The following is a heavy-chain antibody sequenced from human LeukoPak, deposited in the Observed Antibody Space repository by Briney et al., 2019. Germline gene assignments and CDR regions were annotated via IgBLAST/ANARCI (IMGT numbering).Heavy chain of an antibody. V-gene: IGHV3-49*04. Sequence: GGSLRLSCGASGFTISGHAMSWVRQAPGKGLEWVGLIRSKTYGGTTEYAASVKGRFTISRDDSKSIAYLQMNSLKTEDTAVHYCTRDGSGTYLVAPSDYWGQGTLVTVSS. D-gene: IGHD1-26*01. CDR3: TRDGSGTYLVAPSDY. J-gene: IGHJ4*02. CDR1: GFTISGHA. CDR2: IRSKTYGGTT.